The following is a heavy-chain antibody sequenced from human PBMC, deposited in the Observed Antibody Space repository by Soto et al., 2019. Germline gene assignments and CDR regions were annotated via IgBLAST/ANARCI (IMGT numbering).Heavy chain of an antibody. CDR2: ISYDGSNK. D-gene: IGHD4-17*01. V-gene: IGHV3-30*03. J-gene: IGHJ4*02. Sequence: QVQLVESGGGVVQPGRSLRLSCAASGFTFSSYGMHWVRQAPGKGLEWVAVISYDGSNKYYADSVKGRFTISRDNSKNTLYLQMNSLRAEDTAVYYCARDRWYGDYLFDYWGQGTLVTVSS. CDR3: ARDRWYGDYLFDY. CDR1: GFTFSSYG.